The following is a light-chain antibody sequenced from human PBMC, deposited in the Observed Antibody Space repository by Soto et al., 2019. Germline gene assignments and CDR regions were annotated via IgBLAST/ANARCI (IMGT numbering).Light chain of an antibody. Sequence: DIQMTQSPSSLSASVGDRVTITCRASQSISTYLNWYQQKPGKAPKLLIYAASNLQSGVPSRFSGSGFGTDFALPISNLQPEDFATYYCQQNYTTPLGFGPGTKVDIK. V-gene: IGKV1-39*01. J-gene: IGKJ3*01. CDR1: QSISTY. CDR3: QQNYTTPLG. CDR2: AAS.